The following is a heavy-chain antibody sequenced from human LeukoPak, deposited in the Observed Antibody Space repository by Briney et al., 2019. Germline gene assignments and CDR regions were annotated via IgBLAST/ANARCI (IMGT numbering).Heavy chain of an antibody. CDR3: TSADYYRIDF. J-gene: IGHJ4*02. V-gene: IGHV4-4*02. CDR1: GGSISSSDW. Sequence: PSGTLSLTCTVSGGSISSSDWWSWVRQPPGKGLEWIGEMHQSGIINYNPSLKSRATMSLDKAKKQFSLKLSSVTAADTSVYFCTSADYYRIDFWGQGTLVTVSS. D-gene: IGHD3-10*01. CDR2: MHQSGII.